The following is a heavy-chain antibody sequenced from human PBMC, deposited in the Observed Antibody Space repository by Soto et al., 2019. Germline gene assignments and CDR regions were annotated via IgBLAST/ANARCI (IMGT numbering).Heavy chain of an antibody. J-gene: IGHJ4*02. CDR3: ARSRNGAVPDSINF. V-gene: IGHV3-30-3*01. Sequence: LRLSCAASGFTFGRYAMHWVRQAPGEGLEWVAVISRDGSSKYYGDSVKGRFTVSRDNSNNTLYLSMTSLRPDDTAVFYCARSRNGAVPDSINFWGQGTLVTVSS. CDR2: ISRDGSSK. CDR1: GFTFGRYA. D-gene: IGHD2-8*01.